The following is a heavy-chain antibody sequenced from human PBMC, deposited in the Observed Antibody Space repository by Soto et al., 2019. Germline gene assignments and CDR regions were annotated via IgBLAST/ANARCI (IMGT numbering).Heavy chain of an antibody. CDR3: ARDGDNRGGFDY. CDR1: GFTFSSYN. CDR2: ISFDGANT. D-gene: IGHD4-17*01. V-gene: IGHV3-30-3*01. J-gene: IGHJ4*02. Sequence: QVQLVESGGGVVPPGGSLRVSCVASGFTFSSYNMHWVRQAPGEGLEWVAVISFDGANTFYADSVKGRFTISRDISRDTLYLQMSSLRDEDTAIYYCARDGDNRGGFDYWGQGTLVTVSS.